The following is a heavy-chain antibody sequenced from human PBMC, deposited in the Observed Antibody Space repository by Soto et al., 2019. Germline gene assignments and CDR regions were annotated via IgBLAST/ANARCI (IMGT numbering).Heavy chain of an antibody. Sequence: VQLVQSGAEVKKPGASVKVSCKASGYTFSRSGISWVRQAPGQGLEWMGWISTYNGDTNYAQKVQGRVTMTTDTSTSTAFMELMXLRSDXTAVYYCAXXGXXPYXXXGLDXWGQGTTVTVSS. V-gene: IGHV1-18*01. CDR1: GYTFSRSG. J-gene: IGHJ6*02. CDR3: AXXGXXPYXXXGLDX. CDR2: ISTYNGDT.